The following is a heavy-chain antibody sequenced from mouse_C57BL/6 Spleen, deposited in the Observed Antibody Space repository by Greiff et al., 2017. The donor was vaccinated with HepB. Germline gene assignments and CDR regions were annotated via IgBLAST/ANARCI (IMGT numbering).Heavy chain of an antibody. D-gene: IGHD2-10*01. CDR2: FHPYNDDT. CDR3: AGAYYGNYYAMDY. CDR1: GYTFTTYP. Sequence: VQLQQSGAELVKPGASVKMSCKASGYTFTTYPIEWMNQNHGKSLEWIGDFHPYNDDTKYNEKFKGKATLTVEKSSSTVYLELSRLTSDDSAVYYCAGAYYGNYYAMDYWGQGTSVTVSS. V-gene: IGHV1-47*01. J-gene: IGHJ4*01.